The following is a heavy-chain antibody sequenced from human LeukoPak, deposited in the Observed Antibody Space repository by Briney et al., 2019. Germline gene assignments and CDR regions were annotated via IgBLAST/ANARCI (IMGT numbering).Heavy chain of an antibody. CDR2: ITGSSTWT. V-gene: IGHV3-23*01. J-gene: IGHJ2*01. D-gene: IGHD3-10*01. CDR3: ARELVSSGTGYFDL. Sequence: GGSLRLSCEASGFTFGNFGMTWVRQAPGKGLQWVSGITGSSTWTYYAASVKGRFTVSRDKSQNTLHLQMNSLRADDTAVYYCARELVSSGTGYFDLWGRGTLVTVSS. CDR1: GFTFGNFG.